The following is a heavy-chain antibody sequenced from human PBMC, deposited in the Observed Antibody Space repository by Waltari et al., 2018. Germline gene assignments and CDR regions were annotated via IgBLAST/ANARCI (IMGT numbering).Heavy chain of an antibody. CDR3: AKDMGIVATMVDS. V-gene: IGHV3-9*01. Sequence: EVQLVESGGGLVQPGRSLRLSCAASGFTFDKYAMHWVRQAPGKGLGWVSGISWNSGSIGYADSVKGRFTISRDNAKNSLNLQMNSLRAEDTAFYYCAKDMGIVATMVDSWGQGTLVTVSS. D-gene: IGHD5-12*01. CDR1: GFTFDKYA. CDR2: ISWNSGSI. J-gene: IGHJ4*02.